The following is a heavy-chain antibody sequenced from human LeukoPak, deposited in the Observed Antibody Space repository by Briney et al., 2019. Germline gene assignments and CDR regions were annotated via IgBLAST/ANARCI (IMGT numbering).Heavy chain of an antibody. CDR1: GFTVSSNY. CDR3: AKDLTIIPMDV. D-gene: IGHD3-9*01. Sequence: GGSLRLSCAASGFTVSSNYMSWVRQAPGKGLEWVSVIYSGGSTYYADSVKGRFTISRDNSKNTLYLQMNSLRAEDTAVYYCAKDLTIIPMDVWGKGTTVTVSS. CDR2: IYSGGST. V-gene: IGHV3-53*01. J-gene: IGHJ6*03.